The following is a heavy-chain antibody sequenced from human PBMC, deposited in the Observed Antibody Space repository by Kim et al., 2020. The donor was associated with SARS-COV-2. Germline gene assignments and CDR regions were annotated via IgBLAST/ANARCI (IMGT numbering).Heavy chain of an antibody. CDR2: INHSGST. V-gene: IGHV4-34*01. CDR1: GGSFSGYY. J-gene: IGHJ4*02. CDR3: ATRGLGGSWYPHPFDY. D-gene: IGHD6-13*01. Sequence: SETLSLTCAVYGGSFSGYYWSWIRQPPGKGLEWIGEINHSGSTNYNPSLKSRVTISVDTSKNQFSLKLSSVTAADTAVYYCATRGLGGSWYPHPFDYWGQGTLVTVSS.